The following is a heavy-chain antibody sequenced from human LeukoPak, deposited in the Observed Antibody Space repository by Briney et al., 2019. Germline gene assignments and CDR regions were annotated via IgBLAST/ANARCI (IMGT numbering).Heavy chain of an antibody. J-gene: IGHJ6*02. CDR2: LNTSTGNP. Sequence: ASVKVSCKASGYSFTSHALNWLRQAPGQGPEWMGWLNTSTGNPTYAQGFTGRFVFSLDTSVSTAYLQISSLKAEDTAVYYCARTFDDYYGMDVWGQGTTVTVSS. CDR3: ARTFDDYYGMDV. CDR1: GYSFTSHA. D-gene: IGHD3-9*01. V-gene: IGHV7-4-1*02.